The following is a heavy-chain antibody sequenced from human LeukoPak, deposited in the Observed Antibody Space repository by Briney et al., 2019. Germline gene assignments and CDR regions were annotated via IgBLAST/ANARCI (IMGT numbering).Heavy chain of an antibody. D-gene: IGHD3-3*01. CDR3: ARGPDWSGKFDY. Sequence: ASVKVSCKASGYTFTSYDINWVRRATGQGLEWMGWMNPNSGNTGYAQKFQGRVTMTRNTSISTAYMELSSLRSEDTAVYYCARGPDWSGKFDYWGQGTLVTVSS. CDR2: MNPNSGNT. V-gene: IGHV1-8*01. CDR1: GYTFTSYD. J-gene: IGHJ4*02.